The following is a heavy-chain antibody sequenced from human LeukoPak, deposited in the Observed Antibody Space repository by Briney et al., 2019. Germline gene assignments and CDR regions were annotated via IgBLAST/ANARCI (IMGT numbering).Heavy chain of an antibody. J-gene: IGHJ6*04. CDR1: GFTFSSFA. CDR3: AELGITMIGGV. D-gene: IGHD3-10*02. CDR2: ISGSGGST. V-gene: IGHV3-23*01. Sequence: GGSLRLSCAASGFTFSSFAMSWVRQAPGKGLEWVSFISGSGGSTHYADSVKGRFTISRDNAKNSLYLQMNSLRAEDTAVYYCAELGITMIGGVWGKGTTVTISS.